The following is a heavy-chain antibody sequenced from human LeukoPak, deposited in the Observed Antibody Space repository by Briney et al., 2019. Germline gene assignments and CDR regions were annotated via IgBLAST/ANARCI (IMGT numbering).Heavy chain of an antibody. CDR3: ARDIIAARERYYYYMDV. Sequence: SQTLSLTCTVSGGSISSGSYYWSWIRQPAGKGLEWIGRIYTSGSTNYNPSLKSRVTISVYTSKNQFSLKLSSVTAADTAVYYCARDIIAARERYYYYMDVWGKGTTVTVSS. D-gene: IGHD6-6*01. CDR1: GGSISSGSYY. CDR2: IYTSGST. V-gene: IGHV4-61*02. J-gene: IGHJ6*03.